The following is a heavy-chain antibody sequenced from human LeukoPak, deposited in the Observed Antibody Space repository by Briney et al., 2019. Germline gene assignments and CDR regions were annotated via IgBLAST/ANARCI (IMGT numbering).Heavy chain of an antibody. V-gene: IGHV3-23*01. D-gene: IGHD3-9*01. CDR3: ASLRDILTGYYLGDFVY. CDR2: ISGSGGNT. CDR1: GFTFSSYV. Sequence: GGSLRLSCAASGFTFSSYVMSWVRQAPGKGLEWVSAISGSGGNTYCAESVKGRFTISRDNSKNTLYLQMNSLRAEDTAVYYCASLRDILTGYYLGDFVYWGQGTLVTVSS. J-gene: IGHJ4*02.